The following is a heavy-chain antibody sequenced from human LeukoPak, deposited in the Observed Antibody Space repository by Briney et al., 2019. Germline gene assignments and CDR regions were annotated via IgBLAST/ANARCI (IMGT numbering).Heavy chain of an antibody. CDR1: AGSIRSSSW. CDR2: IYLYGTT. CDR3: ARHVSAYSSGLPYYMDV. Sequence: SETLSLTCSVSAGSIRSSSWWSWVRQSPVKGLEWIGEIYLYGTTNYNPSLKSRVTMSVDRSKNQFSLKLSSVTAADTAVYYCARHVSAYSSGLPYYMDVWGKGTTVTVSS. D-gene: IGHD6-19*01. J-gene: IGHJ6*03. V-gene: IGHV4-4*02.